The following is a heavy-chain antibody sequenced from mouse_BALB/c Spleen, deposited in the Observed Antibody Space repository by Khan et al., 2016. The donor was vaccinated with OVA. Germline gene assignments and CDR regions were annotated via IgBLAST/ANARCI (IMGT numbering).Heavy chain of an antibody. J-gene: IGHJ3*01. D-gene: IGHD2-14*01. V-gene: IGHV1-18*01. CDR2: INPYNGGT. Sequence: EVQLQESGPELVKPGASMKISCKASGYLFTGYTMNWVKQSHGKNLEWIGLINPYNGGTSYNQKFKGKATLTVDKSSSTAYMELLSLTSEDSAVYYCAREGYRYDGAWFAYWGQGTLVTVSA. CDR3: AREGYRYDGAWFAY. CDR1: GYLFTGYT.